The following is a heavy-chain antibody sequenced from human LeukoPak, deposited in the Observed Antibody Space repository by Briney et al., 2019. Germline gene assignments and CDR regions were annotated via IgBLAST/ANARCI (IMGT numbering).Heavy chain of an antibody. CDR1: GYSFINYG. CDR2: INAFNGDM. V-gene: IGHV1-18*01. J-gene: IGHJ5*02. CDR3: AGDGSGTWLDP. Sequence: PGASLKVSCKGSGYSFINYGISWVRQAPGQGLEWMGWINAFNGDMNHAQKFQGRVTMTIDTSTSTAYMELRSLTADDTAVYYCAGDGSGTWLDPWGQGTLVTVSS. D-gene: IGHD3-10*01.